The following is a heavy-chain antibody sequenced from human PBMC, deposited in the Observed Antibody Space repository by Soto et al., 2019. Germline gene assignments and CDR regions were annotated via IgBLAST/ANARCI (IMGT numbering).Heavy chain of an antibody. D-gene: IGHD4-17*01. Sequence: QVQLVESGGDEVQPGRSLTISCAASGFTFSTYGMHWVRQTPGKGLEWVAVISYDGTNKFYSDSVKGRFTISRDNFKNTLTLQMNSLRADDTAVYSCAKDLQSYGDYAYYCYGMDVWGLGTRVTVSS. V-gene: IGHV3-30*18. J-gene: IGHJ6*02. CDR3: AKDLQSYGDYAYYCYGMDV. CDR2: ISYDGTNK. CDR1: GFTFSTYG.